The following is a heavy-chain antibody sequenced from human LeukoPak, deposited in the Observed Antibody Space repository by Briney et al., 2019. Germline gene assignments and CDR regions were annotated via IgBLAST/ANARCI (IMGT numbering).Heavy chain of an antibody. Sequence: SETLSLTCTVSGGSISSYYWSWIRQPPGKGLEWIGYIYYSGSTNYNPSLKSRVTISVDTSKNQFSLKLSSVTAADTAVYYCARLYYYGSGSSLYYGMDVWGQGTTVTVSS. CDR2: IYYSGST. V-gene: IGHV4-59*01. J-gene: IGHJ6*02. CDR3: ARLYYYGSGSSLYYGMDV. D-gene: IGHD3-10*01. CDR1: GGSISSYY.